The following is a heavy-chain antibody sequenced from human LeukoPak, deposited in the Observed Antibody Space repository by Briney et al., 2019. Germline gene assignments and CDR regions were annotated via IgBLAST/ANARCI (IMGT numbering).Heavy chain of an antibody. V-gene: IGHV4-39*07. D-gene: IGHD2-21*02. Sequence: PSETLSLTCTVSGGSISSSSYYWGWIRQPPGKGLEWIGSIYYSGSTYYNPSLKSRVTISVDTSKNQFSLKLSSVTAADTAVYYCAREKYCGGDCYSGHDAFDIWGQGTMVTVSS. J-gene: IGHJ3*02. CDR1: GGSISSSSYY. CDR2: IYYSGST. CDR3: AREKYCGGDCYSGHDAFDI.